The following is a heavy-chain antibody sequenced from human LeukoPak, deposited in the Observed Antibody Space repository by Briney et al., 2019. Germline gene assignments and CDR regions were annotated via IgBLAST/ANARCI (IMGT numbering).Heavy chain of an antibody. Sequence: GGSLRLSCAASGFTFSSYSMNWVRQAPGKGLEWVSSISSSSYIYYADSVKGRFTISRDNAKNSLYLQMNSLRAEDTAVYYCARDSPKTTVVTFFDYWGQGTLVTVSS. CDR3: ARDSPKTTVVTFFDY. V-gene: IGHV3-21*01. J-gene: IGHJ4*02. CDR2: ISSSSYI. D-gene: IGHD4-23*01. CDR1: GFTFSSYS.